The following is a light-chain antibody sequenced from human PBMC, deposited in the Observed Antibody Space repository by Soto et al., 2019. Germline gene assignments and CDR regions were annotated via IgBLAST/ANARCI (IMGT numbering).Light chain of an antibody. J-gene: IGLJ1*01. Sequence: QXVMTXPPSVSAAPXQKVXIXCSXSSSNIGGNSVSWYQQLPGTAPKLLIYDDNKRPSGIPDRFSGSKSGTSATLGITGXXXXXXXXXXCXXWDSSLSAYVFGTGTKLTVL. CDR1: SSNIGGNS. CDR2: DDN. CDR3: XXWDSSLSAYV. V-gene: IGLV1-51*01.